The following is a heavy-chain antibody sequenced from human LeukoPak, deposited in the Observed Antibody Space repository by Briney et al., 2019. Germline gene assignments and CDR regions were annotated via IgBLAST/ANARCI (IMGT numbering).Heavy chain of an antibody. CDR2: IYYSGTT. V-gene: IGHV4-39*01. Sequence: PSETLSLTCTVSGGSMSSSSYYWGWIRQAPGKGLEWIGSIYYSGTTYHNPSLKSRVTISVDTSKNQFSLKLSSVTAADTAVYYCAIRWRNNWFDPWGQGTLVTVSS. CDR1: GGSMSSSSYY. CDR3: AIRWRNNWFDP. J-gene: IGHJ5*02. D-gene: IGHD1-14*01.